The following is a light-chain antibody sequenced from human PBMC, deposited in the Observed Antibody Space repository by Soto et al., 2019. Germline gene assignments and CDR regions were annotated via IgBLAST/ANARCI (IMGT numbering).Light chain of an antibody. CDR2: GAS. CDR1: QSVNSNY. J-gene: IGKJ3*01. CDR3: QQYSSSPPEFT. Sequence: EIVLTQSPGTLSVSPGERVTLSCRASQSVNSNYLALYQQRPGQAPRLLIFGASYRATGIPDRFSGSGSGTDFTLTISRLEPEDFAVYYCQQYSSSPPEFTFGPGTKVDSK. V-gene: IGKV3-20*01.